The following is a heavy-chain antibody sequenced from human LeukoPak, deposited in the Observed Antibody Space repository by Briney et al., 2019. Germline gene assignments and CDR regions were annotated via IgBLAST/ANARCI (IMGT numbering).Heavy chain of an antibody. CDR2: IYYSGST. J-gene: IGHJ5*02. CDR3: ARDDYGEGWFDP. CDR1: GGSISSSSYY. Sequence: PSETLSLTCTVSGGSISSSSYYWGWIRQPPGTGLEWIGSIYYSGSTYYNPSLKSRVTISVDTSKNQFSLKLSSVTAADTAVYYCARDDYGEGWFDPWGQGTLVTVSS. V-gene: IGHV4-39*07. D-gene: IGHD4-17*01.